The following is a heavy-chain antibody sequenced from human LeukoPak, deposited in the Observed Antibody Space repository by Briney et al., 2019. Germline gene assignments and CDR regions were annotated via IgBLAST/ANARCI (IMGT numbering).Heavy chain of an antibody. J-gene: IGHJ6*02. Sequence: GGSLRLSCAASGFTFSYYSMNWVRQAPGKGLEWVSYIRSSSNTIYYAGSVKGRFTISRDNAKNSLYLQMNSLRDEDTAMYYCARDSASAGDYNYFYATDVWGQGTTVTVSS. D-gene: IGHD6-13*01. CDR1: GFTFSYYS. CDR3: ARDSASAGDYNYFYATDV. V-gene: IGHV3-48*02. CDR2: IRSSSNTI.